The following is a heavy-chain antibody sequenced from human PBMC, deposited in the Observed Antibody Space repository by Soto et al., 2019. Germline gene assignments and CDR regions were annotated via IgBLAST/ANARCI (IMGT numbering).Heavy chain of an antibody. V-gene: IGHV1-69*02. CDR3: ASLMSSGYYYGMDV. CDR1: GGTFSSYT. CDR2: IIPILSIA. Sequence: QVQLVQSGAEVKKPGSSVKVSCKASGGTFSSYTISWVRQAPGQGLEWMGRIIPILSIANYAQKFQGRVTITADKSTSTAYMELSSLRSEDTAVYYCASLMSSGYYYGMDVWGQGTTVTVSS. D-gene: IGHD3-10*01. J-gene: IGHJ6*02.